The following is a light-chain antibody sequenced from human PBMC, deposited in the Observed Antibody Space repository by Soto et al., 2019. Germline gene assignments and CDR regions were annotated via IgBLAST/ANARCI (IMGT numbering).Light chain of an antibody. Sequence: QAVVTQEPSVTVSPGGTVTLTCASSTGSVTSGHYPYWFQQKPGQAPRTLIYDTTNKHSWTPARFSGSLLRANAALTLTGAQPEDEGQYYCLLSYGGVQRVFGGGTQLTVL. CDR1: TGSVTSGHY. J-gene: IGLJ7*01. CDR3: LLSYGGVQRV. V-gene: IGLV7-46*01. CDR2: DTT.